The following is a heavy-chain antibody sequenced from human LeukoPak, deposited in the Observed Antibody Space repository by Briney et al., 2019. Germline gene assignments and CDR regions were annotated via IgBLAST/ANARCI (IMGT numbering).Heavy chain of an antibody. D-gene: IGHD2-2*02. CDR2: IYYSGST. J-gene: IGHJ4*02. CDR1: GGSISSYY. V-gene: IGHV4-59*01. CDR3: ATPFYCSSTSCYSDPIFDY. Sequence: SETLSLTCTVSGGSISSYYWSWIRQPPGKGLEWIGYIYYSGSTNYNPSLKSRVTISVDTSKNQFSLKLSAVTAADTAVYYCATPFYCSSTSCYSDPIFDYWGQGTLVTVSS.